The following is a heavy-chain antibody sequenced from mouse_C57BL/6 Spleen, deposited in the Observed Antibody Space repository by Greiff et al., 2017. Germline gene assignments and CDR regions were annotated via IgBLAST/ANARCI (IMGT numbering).Heavy chain of an antibody. CDR1: GYTFTSYW. CDR3: ARDYYYGSDAMDY. D-gene: IGHD1-1*01. J-gene: IGHJ4*01. Sequence: QVQLQQPGAELVKPGASVKLSCKASGYTFTSYWMHWVKQRPGQGLEWIGMIHPNSGSTNYNEKFKSKATLTVDKSSSTAYMQLSSLTSEDAAVYYCARDYYYGSDAMDYWGQGTTVTV. V-gene: IGHV1-64*01. CDR2: IHPNSGST.